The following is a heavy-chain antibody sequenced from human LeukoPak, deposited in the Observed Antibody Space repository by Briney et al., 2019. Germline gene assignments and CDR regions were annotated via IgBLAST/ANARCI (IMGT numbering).Heavy chain of an antibody. D-gene: IGHD2-15*01. Sequence: SETLSLTCTVSGGSISSYYWSWIRQPAGKGLEWIGRIYTSGSTNYNPSLRSRVTISVDKSKNQFSLKLSSVTAADTAVYYCARDGCGYCSGGSCYLCYYYYYMDVWGKGTTVTVSS. CDR1: GGSISSYY. V-gene: IGHV4-4*07. CDR2: IYTSGST. CDR3: ARDGCGYCSGGSCYLCYYYYYMDV. J-gene: IGHJ6*03.